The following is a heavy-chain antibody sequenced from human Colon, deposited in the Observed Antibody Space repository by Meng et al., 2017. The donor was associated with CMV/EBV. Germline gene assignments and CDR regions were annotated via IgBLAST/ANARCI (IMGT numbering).Heavy chain of an antibody. V-gene: IGHV1-2*02. CDR3: ATISGGDFDF. CDR2: LNPNSGDT. Sequence: QGQCVQSGAEVKKPGASVKVSCKTAGYTFTGYFMFGVRQAPGQGLEWMGSLNPNSGDTNSAQKFHGRLTMTRDTSIHTAYMELGSLRSDDTAVYYCATISGGDFDFWGQGTLVTVSS. D-gene: IGHD3-10*01. CDR1: GYTFTGYF. J-gene: IGHJ4*02.